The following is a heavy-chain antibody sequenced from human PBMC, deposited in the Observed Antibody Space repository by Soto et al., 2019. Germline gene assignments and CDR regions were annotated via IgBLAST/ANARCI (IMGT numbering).Heavy chain of an antibody. D-gene: IGHD3-22*01. CDR1: GFTFSSYA. CDR3: AKLPIVVVIAYYFDY. Sequence: PGGSLRLSCAASGFTFSSYAMSWVRQAPGKGLEWVSAISGSGGSTYYADSVKGRFTISRDNSKNTLYLQMNSLRAEDTAVYYCAKLPIVVVIAYYFDYWGQGTLVTVSS. V-gene: IGHV3-23*01. CDR2: ISGSGGST. J-gene: IGHJ4*02.